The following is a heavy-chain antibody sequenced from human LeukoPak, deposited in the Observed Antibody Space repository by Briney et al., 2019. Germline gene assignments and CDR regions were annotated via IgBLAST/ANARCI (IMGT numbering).Heavy chain of an antibody. CDR2: IHYGGSS. CDR3: ARYDRSGSALEN. V-gene: IGHV4-59*01. CDR1: GGSISGYY. J-gene: IGHJ4*02. D-gene: IGHD3-22*01. Sequence: SETLSLTCTVSGGSISGYYWGWIRQPPGKGLDWIGYIHYGGSSKYSPSLKCRVAMSVDTSKNQFSLKLTSVIAADTAVYYCARYDRSGSALENWGQGTLVTVSS.